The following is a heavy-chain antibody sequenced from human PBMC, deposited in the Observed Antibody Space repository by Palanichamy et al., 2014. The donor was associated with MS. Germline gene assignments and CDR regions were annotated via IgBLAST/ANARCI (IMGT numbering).Heavy chain of an antibody. CDR2: VFYSGST. D-gene: IGHD6-6*01. CDR3: AAIAARPYCGGADCYYFDH. Sequence: QVQLQESGPQLVQPSETLSLTCTVSGVSMRNYYWSWIRQPPGKGLEWIGYVFYSGSTSYRSSLRSRVTISVDTSKKDFSLKLNSVTAADTAVYYCAAIAARPYCGGADCYYFDHWGQGTLVTVPS. CDR1: GVSMRNYY. V-gene: IGHV4-59*01. J-gene: IGHJ4*02.